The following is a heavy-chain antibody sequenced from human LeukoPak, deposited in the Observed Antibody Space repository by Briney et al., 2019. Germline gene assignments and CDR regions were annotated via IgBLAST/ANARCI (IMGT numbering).Heavy chain of an antibody. CDR3: PKDAAPCTSRADHFDY. CDR2: ISGSAGSP. CDR1: GFTFSSYA. J-gene: IGHJ4*02. Sequence: GGSLRLSCAASGFTFSSYAMSCVREAPGEGLECLSAISGSAGSPYYADSVKGRFPIYRANSKTTLFLQMNRLTAGATPVYYCPKDAAPCTSRADHFDYWGQGTLVTVSS. V-gene: IGHV3-23*01. D-gene: IGHD2-8*01.